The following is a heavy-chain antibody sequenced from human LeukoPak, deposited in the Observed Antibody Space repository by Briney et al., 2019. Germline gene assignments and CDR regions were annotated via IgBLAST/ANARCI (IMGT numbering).Heavy chain of an antibody. CDR3: SRDLEEVGGNLRRELAF. CDR1: GFQFSAYG. J-gene: IGHJ4*02. V-gene: IGHV3-48*03. D-gene: IGHD3-3*01. Sequence: PGGSLRLSCRASGFQFSAYGLNWVRQSPGKGLQWVSYISSTGTIIYYGDSVEGRFTISRDNARNSLDLQMHSLRPEDKAVYCCSRDLEEVGGNLRRELAFWGQETLITVSS. CDR2: ISSTGTII.